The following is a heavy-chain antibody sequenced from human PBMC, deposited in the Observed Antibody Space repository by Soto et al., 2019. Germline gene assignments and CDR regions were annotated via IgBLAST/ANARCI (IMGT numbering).Heavy chain of an antibody. J-gene: IGHJ4*01. CDR2: IATTGETT. D-gene: IGHD2-21*01. V-gene: IGHV3-23*01. CDR3: VRHWGG. CDR1: GFTFNTYD. Sequence: EVQLLESGGGLVQPGGSLRLSCAASGFTFNTYDMSWVRQAPGTGLEWVSSIATTGETTFYADSVRGRFTISRDNSKNTLFLQINTLRADDTAIDYCVRHWGGWGHGTLVNVSS.